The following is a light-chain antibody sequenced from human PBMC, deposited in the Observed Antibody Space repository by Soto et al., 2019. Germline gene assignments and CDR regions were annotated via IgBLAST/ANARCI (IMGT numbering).Light chain of an antibody. CDR2: EVS. CDR1: STDVGGYTY. J-gene: IGLJ3*02. CDR3: SSYTSGSTLV. Sequence: QSALTQPASVSGSPGQSITISCTGSSTDVGGYTYVSWYQRFPGKPPKLMIYEVSNRPSGVSNRFSGSKSGNTASLTISGLQAEDEADYYCSSYTSGSTLVFGGGTKVTVL. V-gene: IGLV2-14*03.